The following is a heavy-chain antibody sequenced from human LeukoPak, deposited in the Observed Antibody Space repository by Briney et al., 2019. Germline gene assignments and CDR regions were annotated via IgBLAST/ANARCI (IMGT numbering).Heavy chain of an antibody. D-gene: IGHD6-6*01. Sequence: PGGSLRLSCAASGFTVISNYMSWVRQTPGRSLERVAFIYSSGSTYYAESAEGRFTISRDSSKNTLYLEMTSLRVEDTAVYYCTRAEFSNSFDDWGQGTLVIVSS. V-gene: IGHV3-53*01. J-gene: IGHJ4*02. CDR2: IYSSGST. CDR1: GFTVISNY. CDR3: TRAEFSNSFDD.